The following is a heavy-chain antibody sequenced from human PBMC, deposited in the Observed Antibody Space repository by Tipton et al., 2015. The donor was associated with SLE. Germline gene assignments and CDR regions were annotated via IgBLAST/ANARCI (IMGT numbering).Heavy chain of an antibody. V-gene: IGHV4-34*01. CDR2: INHSGST. D-gene: IGHD5-24*01. Sequence: TLSLTCAVYGGSFSGSYWSWIRQPPGKGLEWIGEINHSGSTNYNPSLKSRVTISVDTSKNQFSLKLSSVTAADTAVYYCARNLGPEWMATKRGYFDLWGRGTLVSVSS. CDR1: GGSFSGSY. J-gene: IGHJ2*01. CDR3: ARNLGPEWMATKRGYFDL.